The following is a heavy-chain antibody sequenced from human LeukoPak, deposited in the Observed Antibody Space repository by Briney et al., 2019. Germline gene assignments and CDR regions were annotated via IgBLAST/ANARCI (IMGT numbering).Heavy chain of an antibody. D-gene: IGHD1-1*01. CDR2: ISAYNGNT. CDR1: VCTFTSYG. J-gene: IGHJ4*02. CDR3: ARDRGAGNWNLFDY. V-gene: IGHV1-18*01. Sequence: GASVNVSCKASVCTFTSYGISGVRQAPGQELDGMGWISAYNGNTNYAQKLQGRVTMTTDTSTSTAYMELRSLRSDDTAVYYCARDRGAGNWNLFDYWGQGTLVTVSS.